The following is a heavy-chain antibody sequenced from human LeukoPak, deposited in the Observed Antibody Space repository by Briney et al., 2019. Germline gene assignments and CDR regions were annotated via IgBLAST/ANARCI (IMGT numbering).Heavy chain of an antibody. D-gene: IGHD2-2*02. Sequence: GGSLRLSCAASGFTFSSYAMSWVRQAPGKGLEWVSAISGSGGSTYYADSVKGRFTISRDNSKNTLYLQMNSLRAEGTAVYYCAKDPRYCSSTSCYTGGGYWGQGTLVTVSS. J-gene: IGHJ4*02. CDR3: AKDPRYCSSTSCYTGGGY. CDR2: ISGSGGST. V-gene: IGHV3-23*01. CDR1: GFTFSSYA.